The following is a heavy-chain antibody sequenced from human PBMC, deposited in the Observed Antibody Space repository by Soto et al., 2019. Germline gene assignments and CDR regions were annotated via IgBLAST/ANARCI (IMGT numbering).Heavy chain of an antibody. CDR1: GGSISGSSYY. D-gene: IGHD6-13*01. CDR3: ARTYSSTWYEFGY. V-gene: IGHV4-39*01. J-gene: IGHJ4*02. CDR2: IYYRGST. Sequence: QLQLQESGAGLVKPSETLSLTCTVSGGSISGSSYYWGWIRQPPGKGLEWIGSIYYRGSTYYNPSLKSRVTISADTSKNQFSLKLSSVTAADTAVYYCARTYSSTWYEFGYWGQGTLVTVSS.